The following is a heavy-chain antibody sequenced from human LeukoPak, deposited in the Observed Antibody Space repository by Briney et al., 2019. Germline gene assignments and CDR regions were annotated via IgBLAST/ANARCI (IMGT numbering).Heavy chain of an antibody. CDR3: ARDPPGSTTRRQVFDI. Sequence: ASVKVSCKASGYTFTSYDINWVRQATGQGLEWMGWMNPNSGNTGYAQKFQGRVTMTRNTSISTAYMELSRLRSDDTAVYYCARDPPGSTTRRQVFDIWGQGTMVTVSS. CDR2: MNPNSGNT. J-gene: IGHJ3*02. V-gene: IGHV1-8*01. D-gene: IGHD1-1*01. CDR1: GYTFTSYD.